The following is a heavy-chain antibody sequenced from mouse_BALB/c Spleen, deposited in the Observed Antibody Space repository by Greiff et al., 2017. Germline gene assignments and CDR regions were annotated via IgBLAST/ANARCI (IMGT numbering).Heavy chain of an antibody. CDR3: AREGYYGPLWFAY. CDR2: INPSTGYT. D-gene: IGHD1-1*01. V-gene: IGHV1-7*01. CDR1: GYTLTSYW. J-gene: IGHJ3*01. Sequence: QVQLQQSGAELAKPGASVKMSCKASGYTLTSYWMHWVKQRPGQGLEWIGYINPSTGYTEYNQKFKDKATLTADKSSSTAYMQLSSLTSEDSAVYYCAREGYYGPLWFAYWGQGTLVTVSA.